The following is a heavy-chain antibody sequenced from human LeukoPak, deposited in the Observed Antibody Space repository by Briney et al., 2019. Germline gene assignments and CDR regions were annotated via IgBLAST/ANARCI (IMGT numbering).Heavy chain of an antibody. J-gene: IGHJ4*02. Sequence: PGGSLRLSCAASGFSFNESYMTWNRQAPGKGLEWVAYISGRGFSMYYADSVKGRFTISRDNARNSLYLNMSSLRADDTAVYYCARGKRRFDYRGQGTLVTVSS. CDR2: ISGRGFSM. CDR1: GFSFNESY. CDR3: ARGKRRFDY. V-gene: IGHV3-11*01.